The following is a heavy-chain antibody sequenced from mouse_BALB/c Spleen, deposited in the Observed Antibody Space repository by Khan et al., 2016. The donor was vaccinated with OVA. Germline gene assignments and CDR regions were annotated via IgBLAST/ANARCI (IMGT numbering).Heavy chain of an antibody. Sequence: QVQLQQPGAELVKPGASVKLSCKASGYTFTTYWMNWVKQRPGQGLEWIGEINPSNGRTNYNERFKSKATLTIDKSYSTAYMQLSSRTSEDSAVYYCTSLYYSWFAYWGQGTLVTVSA. CDR3: TSLYYSWFAY. D-gene: IGHD2-1*01. J-gene: IGHJ3*01. CDR2: INPSNGRT. V-gene: IGHV1S81*02. CDR1: GYTFTTYW.